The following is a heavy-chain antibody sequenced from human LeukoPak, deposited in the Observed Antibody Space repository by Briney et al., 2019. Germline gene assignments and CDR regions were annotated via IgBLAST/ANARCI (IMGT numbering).Heavy chain of an antibody. Sequence: ASVKVSCKASGYIFTTYFIHWVRQAPGQGLEWMGWINPNSGDKNYVQQFQGRVTMTRDTSISTAYMELTRLRSDDTAVYYCAREGGYDILTGYQDYWGQGTLVTVSS. CDR2: INPNSGDK. CDR1: GYIFTTYF. J-gene: IGHJ4*02. CDR3: AREGGYDILTGYQDY. D-gene: IGHD3-9*01. V-gene: IGHV1-2*02.